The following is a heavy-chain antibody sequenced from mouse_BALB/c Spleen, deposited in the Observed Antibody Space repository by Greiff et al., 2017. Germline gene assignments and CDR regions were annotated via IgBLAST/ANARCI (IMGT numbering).Heavy chain of an antibody. CDR3: AKHGNGHRYEGPLDY. CDR2: IWGGGST. J-gene: IGHJ4*01. D-gene: IGHD2-14*01. Sequence: VKLMESGPGLVAPSQSLSITCTVSGFSLTDYGVSWIRQPPGKGLEWLGVIWGGGSTYYNSALKSRLSISKDNSKSQVFLKMNSLQTDDTAMYYCAKHGNGHRYEGPLDYWGQGTSVTVSS. V-gene: IGHV2-6-5*01. CDR1: GFSLTDYG.